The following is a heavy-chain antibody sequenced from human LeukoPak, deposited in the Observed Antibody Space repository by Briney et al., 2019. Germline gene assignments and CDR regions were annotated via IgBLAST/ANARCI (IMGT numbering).Heavy chain of an antibody. CDR1: GESFSGYS. Sequence: SETLSLTCAVYGESFSGYSWSWIRQPPGKGLEWIGEINHSGGANYNPSLKSRVTISVDTSKNQFSLKLKSVTAADTAVYYCARGHEYWGQGTLVTVSS. CDR3: ARGHEY. J-gene: IGHJ4*02. V-gene: IGHV4-34*01. CDR2: INHSGGA.